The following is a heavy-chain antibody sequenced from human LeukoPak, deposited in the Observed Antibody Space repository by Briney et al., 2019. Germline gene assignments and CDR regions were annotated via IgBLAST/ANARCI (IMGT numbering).Heavy chain of an antibody. CDR3: ARVHASGYNIYNWFDP. Sequence: SETLSLTCSVSGGSISSSNYYWGWVRQPPGKGLKWIGSIYYSGGTYYNPSLKSRVTISMDTSKDQFSLSLRSVTAADTAVYYCARVHASGYNIYNWFDPWGQGTLVTVSS. CDR1: GGSISSSNYY. CDR2: IYYSGGT. J-gene: IGHJ5*02. D-gene: IGHD5-12*01. V-gene: IGHV4-39*07.